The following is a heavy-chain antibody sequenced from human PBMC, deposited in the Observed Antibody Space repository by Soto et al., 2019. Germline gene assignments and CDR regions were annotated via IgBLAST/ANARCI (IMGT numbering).Heavy chain of an antibody. V-gene: IGHV4-39*01. D-gene: IGHD6-19*01. Sequence: PSETLSLTCTVSGGSISSSSYYWGWIRQPPGKGLEWIGSIYYSGSTYYNPSLKSRVTISVDTSKNQFSLKLSSVTAADTAVYYCARIPIAVAGTSVFDFWGQGALVTVSS. CDR3: ARIPIAVAGTSVFDF. J-gene: IGHJ5*01. CDR2: IYYSGST. CDR1: GGSISSSSYY.